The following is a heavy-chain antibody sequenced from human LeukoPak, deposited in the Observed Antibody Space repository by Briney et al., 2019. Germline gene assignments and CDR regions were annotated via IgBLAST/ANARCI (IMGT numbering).Heavy chain of an antibody. CDR2: IILIFGTA. CDR3: AAYCSGGSCYSRTYYFDY. D-gene: IGHD2-15*01. Sequence: SVKVSCKASGGTFSSYAISWVRQAPGQGLEWMGGIILIFGTANYAQKFQGRVTITADKSTSTAYMELSSLRSEDTAVYYCAAYCSGGSCYSRTYYFDYWGQGTLVTVSS. J-gene: IGHJ4*02. V-gene: IGHV1-69*06. CDR1: GGTFSSYA.